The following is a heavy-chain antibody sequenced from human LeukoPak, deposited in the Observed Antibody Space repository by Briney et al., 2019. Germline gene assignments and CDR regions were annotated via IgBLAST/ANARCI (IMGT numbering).Heavy chain of an antibody. CDR1: GGSINNYF. Sequence: SETLSLTCTVSGGSINNYFWSWIRQPPGKGLECIAYIYYSDSTNYKPSLKSRVTVSVDTSKNQFSLKLSSVTAADTAVYYCARFPGGAEYRHYYYMDVWGTGTTVTVSS. V-gene: IGHV4-59*01. D-gene: IGHD1-14*01. J-gene: IGHJ6*03. CDR3: ARFPGGAEYRHYYYMDV. CDR2: IYYSDST.